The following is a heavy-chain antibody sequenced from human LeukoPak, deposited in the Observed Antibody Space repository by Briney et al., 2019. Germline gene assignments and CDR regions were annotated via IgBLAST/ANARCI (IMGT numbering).Heavy chain of an antibody. CDR3: AREEYYFGSGSRSYWYFDL. J-gene: IGHJ2*01. V-gene: IGHV3-21*01. CDR1: GFAFDTYT. D-gene: IGHD3-10*01. Sequence: GGSLRLSCAASGFAFDTYTINWVRQAPGKGLEWVSSISSSGIHTSYSDSLKGRFTISRDNTKNSLFLQMNSLRAEDTAVYNCAREEYYFGSGSRSYWYFDLWGRGTLVTVSS. CDR2: ISSSGIHT.